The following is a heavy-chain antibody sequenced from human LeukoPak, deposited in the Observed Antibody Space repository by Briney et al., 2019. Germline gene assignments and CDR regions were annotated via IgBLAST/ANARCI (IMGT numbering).Heavy chain of an antibody. D-gene: IGHD1-26*01. CDR2: ISSSSSTI. V-gene: IGHV3-48*02. Sequence: PGVPLRLSCAASGFTFRNFDMNWVRQAPGKGLEWVSFISSSSSTIYYADSVKGRFTISRDNAKNSLYLQMNSLRDDDTAVYYCARWLGAISRGFDYWGQGTLVTVSS. CDR1: GFTFRNFD. J-gene: IGHJ4*02. CDR3: ARWLGAISRGFDY.